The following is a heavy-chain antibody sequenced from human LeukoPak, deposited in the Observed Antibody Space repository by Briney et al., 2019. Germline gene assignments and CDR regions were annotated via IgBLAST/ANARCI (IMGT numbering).Heavy chain of an antibody. CDR1: GGSISSGDYY. J-gene: IGHJ4*02. CDR2: IYYSGST. Sequence: SETLSLTCTVPGGSISSGDYYWSWIRQPPGKGLEWIGYIYYSGSTYYNPSLKSRVTISVDTSKNQFSLKLSSVTAADTAVYYCARIRMITFGGVIDYWGQGTLVIVSS. V-gene: IGHV4-30-4*08. CDR3: ARIRMITFGGVIDY. D-gene: IGHD3-16*01.